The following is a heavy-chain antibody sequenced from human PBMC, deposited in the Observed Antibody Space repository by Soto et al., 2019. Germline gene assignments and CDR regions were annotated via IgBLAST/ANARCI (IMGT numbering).Heavy chain of an antibody. D-gene: IGHD1-26*01. Sequence: QVQLAESGRGVVQPGRSLRLSCAASGFTFSSYDMHWVRQAPGKGLEWVAIISFDGSNKNHADSVKGRFTISRDNSKKTLYLQMNSLRGEDTAVYYCAKDKWDFGDSDGMDVWGQGTTVTVSS. V-gene: IGHV3-30*18. CDR1: GFTFSSYD. CDR3: AKDKWDFGDSDGMDV. J-gene: IGHJ6*02. CDR2: ISFDGSNK.